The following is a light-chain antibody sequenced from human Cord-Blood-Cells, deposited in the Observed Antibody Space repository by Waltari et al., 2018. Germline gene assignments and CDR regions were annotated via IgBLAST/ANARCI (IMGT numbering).Light chain of an antibody. V-gene: IGLV2-11*01. Sequence: QSALTQPRSVSGSPGQSVTISCTGTSSDVGGYNYVSWYQQHPGKAPKLMIYDVSKRPSVVPDRFSGSKSGNTASLTISGLQAEDEADYYCCSYAGSYVFGGGTKLTVL. CDR3: CSYAGSYV. CDR1: SSDVGGYNY. J-gene: IGLJ2*01. CDR2: DVS.